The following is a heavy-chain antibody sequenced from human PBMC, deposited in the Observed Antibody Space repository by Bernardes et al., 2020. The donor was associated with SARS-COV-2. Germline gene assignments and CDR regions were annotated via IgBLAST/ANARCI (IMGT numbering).Heavy chain of an antibody. J-gene: IGHJ6*02. CDR1: GFIFDDYV. Sequence: GGSLRLSCSASGFIFDDYVMHWVRQVPGKGLEWVAGISWNSGGINYADSVRGRFAISRDNGRNSLYLQMNSLRVEDTALYYCAKDLSKVRYYYGMDVWGQGTTVTVSS. V-gene: IGHV3-9*01. CDR2: ISWNSGGI. CDR3: AKDLSKVRYYYGMDV.